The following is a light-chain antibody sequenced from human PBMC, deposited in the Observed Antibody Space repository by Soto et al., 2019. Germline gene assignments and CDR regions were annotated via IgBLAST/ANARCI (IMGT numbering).Light chain of an antibody. CDR2: GTS. J-gene: IGKJ2*01. CDR1: QSIDNY. V-gene: IGKV1-39*01. CDR3: QQGHTTLPYT. Sequence: DIQMTQSPCSLSASVADSVTITCQASQSIDNYLNWYQQKPGQAPKLLIYGTSSLQSGVPSRFSGSGSGTHFTLTISSLRPEDFATHFCQQGHTTLPYTLGQGTKLEIK.